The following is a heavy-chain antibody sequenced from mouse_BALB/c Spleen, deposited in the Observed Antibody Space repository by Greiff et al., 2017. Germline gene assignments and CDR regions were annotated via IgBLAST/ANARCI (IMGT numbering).Heavy chain of an antibody. Sequence: QVQLQQSGAELMKPGASVKISCKATGYTFSSYWIEWVKQRPGHGLEWIGEILPGSGSTNYNEKFKGKATFTADTSSNTAYMQLSSLTSEDSAVYYCARDRPWFAYWGQGTLVTVSA. J-gene: IGHJ3*01. CDR1: GYTFSSYW. CDR2: ILPGSGST. V-gene: IGHV1-9*01. CDR3: ARDRPWFAY.